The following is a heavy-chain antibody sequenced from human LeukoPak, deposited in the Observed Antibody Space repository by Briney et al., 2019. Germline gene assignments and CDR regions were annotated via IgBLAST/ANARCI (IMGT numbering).Heavy chain of an antibody. Sequence: SETLSLTCTVSGGSLSSGSYYWSWIRQPPGKGLEWLGYIYYSGSINYNPSLKSRVTISVDTSKNQFSLKLSSVTAADTAVYYCASSEWIQLWSPPYFDYWGQGTLVTVSS. D-gene: IGHD5-18*01. V-gene: IGHV4-61*01. CDR2: IYYSGSI. CDR3: ASSEWIQLWSPPYFDY. J-gene: IGHJ4*02. CDR1: GGSLSSGSYY.